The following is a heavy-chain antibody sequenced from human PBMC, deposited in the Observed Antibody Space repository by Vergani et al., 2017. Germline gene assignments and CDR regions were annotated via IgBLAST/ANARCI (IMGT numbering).Heavy chain of an antibody. D-gene: IGHD2-15*01. V-gene: IGHV4-59*01. Sequence: QVRLQESGPGLVKPSETLSLTCTVSGGSISSYYWSWIRQPPGKGLEWIGYIYYSGSTNYNPSLKSRVTISVDTSKNQFSLKLSSVTAADTAVYYCARGRGGYCSGGSCYFVDYWGQGTLVTVSS. CDR3: ARGRGGYCSGGSCYFVDY. CDR1: GGSISSYY. CDR2: IYYSGST. J-gene: IGHJ4*02.